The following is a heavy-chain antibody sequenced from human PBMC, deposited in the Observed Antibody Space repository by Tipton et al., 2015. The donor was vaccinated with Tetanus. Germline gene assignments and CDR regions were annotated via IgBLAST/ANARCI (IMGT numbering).Heavy chain of an antibody. Sequence: TLSLTCAVSGGSISGDNWWSWVRQPPGKGLEWIGEVYHNGRTNYSPSLESRVTISVDKSKNQFSLRLTSVTAADTAVYYCASLPQVWFGDLFDYWGQGVLVTVSS. V-gene: IGHV4-4*02. CDR3: ASLPQVWFGDLFDY. J-gene: IGHJ4*02. CDR1: GGSISGDNW. CDR2: VYHNGRT. D-gene: IGHD3-10*01.